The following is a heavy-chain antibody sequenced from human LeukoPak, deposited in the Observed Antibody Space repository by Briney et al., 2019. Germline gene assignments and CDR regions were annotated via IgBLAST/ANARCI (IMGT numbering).Heavy chain of an antibody. CDR3: ARARPYCTNGVCYIDY. J-gene: IGHJ4*02. D-gene: IGHD2-8*01. V-gene: IGHV1-18*01. CDR1: GYTFTSYG. CDR2: ISAYNGNT. Sequence: ASVKVSCXASGYTFTSYGISWVRQAPGQGLEWMGWISAYNGNTNYAQKLRGRVTMTTDTSTSTAYMELRSLRSDDTAVYYCARARPYCTNGVCYIDYWGQGTLVTVSS.